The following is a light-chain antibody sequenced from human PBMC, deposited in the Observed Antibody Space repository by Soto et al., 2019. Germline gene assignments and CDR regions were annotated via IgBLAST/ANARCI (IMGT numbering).Light chain of an antibody. V-gene: IGKV3-15*01. CDR2: DVS. Sequence: EIVMTQSPATLSVSPGERATLSCRASQSVSSKLAWYQQKPGQSPRLLIYDVSTRATGIPTRFRGSGSGTEFTLTISGLQSEDFAVYYCQRTKNWPWTFGQGTKVEMK. CDR3: QRTKNWPWT. CDR1: QSVSSK. J-gene: IGKJ1*01.